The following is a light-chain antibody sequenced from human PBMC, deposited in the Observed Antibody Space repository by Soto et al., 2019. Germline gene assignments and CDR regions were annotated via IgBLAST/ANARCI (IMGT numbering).Light chain of an antibody. Sequence: QSVLTQPASVSGSPGQSITISCTGTSSDVGGYNYVSWYQQHPGKAPKLMIYEVSNRPSGVSNRFSGSKSGNTASLTISGLQAEDEADYYCSSYTSSSTLDALGTGTKV. J-gene: IGLJ1*01. CDR2: EVS. V-gene: IGLV2-14*01. CDR1: SSDVGGYNY. CDR3: SSYTSSSTLDA.